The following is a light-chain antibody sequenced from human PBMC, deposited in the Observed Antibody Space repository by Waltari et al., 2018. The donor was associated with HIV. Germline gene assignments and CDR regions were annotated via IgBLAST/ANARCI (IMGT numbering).Light chain of an antibody. CDR3: SSYTATTAIL. Sequence: QSVLTQPASVSGSPGQSITISCTGTNSDVGGYGYVSWYQQHPGKTPKLLIYEVPLRPSGISSRFSGSKSGNTASMTISGLQAEDEADYYCSSYTATTAILFGGGTKVTVL. CDR2: EVP. CDR1: NSDVGGYGY. J-gene: IGLJ3*02. V-gene: IGLV2-14*01.